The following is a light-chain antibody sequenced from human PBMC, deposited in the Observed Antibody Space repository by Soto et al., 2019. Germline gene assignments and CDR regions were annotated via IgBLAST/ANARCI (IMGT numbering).Light chain of an antibody. CDR2: KAF. J-gene: IGKJ4*01. V-gene: IGKV1-5*03. CDR1: QSISSW. CDR3: QQYNSYPLT. Sequence: DIEMTQSPSTLSASVGDRATITCRASQSISSWLAWYQQKPGKAPKLRIYKAFSFESGLPSTFSVSGSGTDFTLTISSLQPDYFATYYCQQYNSYPLTFGGGTKVEIK.